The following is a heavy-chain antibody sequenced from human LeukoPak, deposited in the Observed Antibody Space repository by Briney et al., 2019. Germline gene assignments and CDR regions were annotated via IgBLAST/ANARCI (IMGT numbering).Heavy chain of an antibody. D-gene: IGHD1-26*01. V-gene: IGHV4-31*03. CDR1: GGSISSGGYY. CDR3: ARGYSGSYQVDY. Sequence: PSQTLSLTCTVSGGSISSGGYYWSWIRQHPGKGLEWIGYIYYSGSTYYDPSLKSRVTISVDTSKNQFSLKLSSVTAADTAVYYCARGYSGSYQVDYWGQGTLVTVSS. J-gene: IGHJ4*02. CDR2: IYYSGST.